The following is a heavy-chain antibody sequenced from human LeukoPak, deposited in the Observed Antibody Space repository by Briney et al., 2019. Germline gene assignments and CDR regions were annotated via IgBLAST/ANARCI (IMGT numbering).Heavy chain of an antibody. CDR2: MSFDVNNK. D-gene: IGHD2-2*02. CDR1: GFTFSSYA. V-gene: IGHV3-30*04. J-gene: IGHJ4*02. CDR3: ARGYCTSSGCYNDH. Sequence: GALRLSCATSGFTFSSYAFHWVRQAPGKGLEWVATMSFDVNNKYYADSVRGRFTISRDNSKNTLYPQMNSLRAEDTAVYSCARGYCTSSGCYNDHWGQGTLVTVSS.